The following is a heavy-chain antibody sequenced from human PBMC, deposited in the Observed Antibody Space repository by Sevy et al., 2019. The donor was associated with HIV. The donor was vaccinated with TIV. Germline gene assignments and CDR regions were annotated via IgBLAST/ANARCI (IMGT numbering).Heavy chain of an antibody. Sequence: GGSLRLSCAASGFTFSSFSMNWVRQAPGKGPEWISYISTRSSAIYYADTMKGRYTISRDNSKNSLYLQMNSLRAEDTAVYYCARESASGTPGGVYYYYYNMDVWGQGTTVTVSS. V-gene: IGHV3-48*01. CDR1: GFTFSSFS. D-gene: IGHD6-13*01. CDR3: ARESASGTPGGVYYYYYNMDV. CDR2: ISTRSSAI. J-gene: IGHJ6*02.